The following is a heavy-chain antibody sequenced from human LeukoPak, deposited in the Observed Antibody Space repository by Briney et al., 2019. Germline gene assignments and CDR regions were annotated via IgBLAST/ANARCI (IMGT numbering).Heavy chain of an antibody. CDR1: GGTFSSYP. V-gene: IGHV1-69*16. Sequence: SVKVSCKASGGTFSSYPVTWVRQAPGQRLEYMGGIIPSLGAANFVQKFQGRVAMTTDEATTTVYMELSSLTSGDTAVYYCARGSIVGASGAFDIWGQGTMVIVSS. D-gene: IGHD1-26*01. J-gene: IGHJ3*02. CDR3: ARGSIVGASGAFDI. CDR2: IIPSLGAA.